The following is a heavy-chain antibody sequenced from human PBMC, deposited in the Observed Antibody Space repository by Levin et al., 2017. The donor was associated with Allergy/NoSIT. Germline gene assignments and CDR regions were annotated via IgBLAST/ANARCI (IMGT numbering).Heavy chain of an antibody. Sequence: GESLKISCKTSGYSFTGYHMHWVRQVPGQGLEWMGRINPHNGDTNYAQKFEGRVTLTRDTSIRTAYMELSSLRSDDTAVYYCARDTMVRGVNTDSWGQGTLVTVSS. V-gene: IGHV1-2*02. CDR2: INPHNGDT. CDR1: GYSFTGYH. J-gene: IGHJ4*02. D-gene: IGHD3-10*01. CDR3: ARDTMVRGVNTDS.